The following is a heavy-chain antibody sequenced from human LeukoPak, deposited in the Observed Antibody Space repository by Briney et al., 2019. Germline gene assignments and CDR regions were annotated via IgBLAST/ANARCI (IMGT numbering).Heavy chain of an antibody. CDR3: ARQADDINGLLDY. D-gene: IGHD3-22*01. Sequence: SETLSLTCTVSGGSISSSSYYWGWIRQPPGKGLEWIGTIYYSGSTYYHPSLKSRVTISVDTSKNQFSLKLSSVTAADTAVYYCARQADDINGLLDYWGQGTLVTVSS. CDR1: GGSISSSSYY. V-gene: IGHV4-39*01. J-gene: IGHJ4*02. CDR2: IYYSGST.